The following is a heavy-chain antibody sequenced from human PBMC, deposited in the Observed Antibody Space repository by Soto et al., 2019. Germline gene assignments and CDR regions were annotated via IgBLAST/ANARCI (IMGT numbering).Heavy chain of an antibody. D-gene: IGHD4-4*01. CDR3: ARQQPYDYSLDY. CDR1: GGSISSGGYY. CDR2: IYYSGST. J-gene: IGHJ4*02. Sequence: SETLSLTCTVSGGSISSGGYYWSWIRQHPGKGLEWIGYIYYSGSTYYNPSLKSRVTISVDTSKKQFSLKLSSVTAADTAVYYCARQQPYDYSLDYWGQGTLVTVSS. V-gene: IGHV4-31*03.